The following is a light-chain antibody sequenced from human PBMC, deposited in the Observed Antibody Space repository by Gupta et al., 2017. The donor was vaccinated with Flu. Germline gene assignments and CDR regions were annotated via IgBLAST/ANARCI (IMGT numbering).Light chain of an antibody. V-gene: IGLV1-44*01. CDR2: SKN. J-gene: IGLJ3*02. Sequence: RVRIYCGGSSCKIGGKKVNWKQKIKGTGTKSIIYSKNKRASGVEDRFYGSKSGTTGSVTTRGMQAEDEADYYCAAGDDSLNGGVVGGGTKLTVL. CDR3: AAGDDSLNGGV. CDR1: SCKIGGKK.